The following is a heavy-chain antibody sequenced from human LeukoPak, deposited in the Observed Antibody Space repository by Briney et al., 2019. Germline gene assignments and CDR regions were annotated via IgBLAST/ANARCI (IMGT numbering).Heavy chain of an antibody. D-gene: IGHD1/OR15-1a*01. J-gene: IGHJ3*01. CDR1: GFTFTTYW. V-gene: IGHV3-7*01. Sequence: HGGSLRLSCAASGFTFTTYWMTWVRQAPGKGLEWVANMKQDGSDKYYVDSVKGRFTISRDNARKSVYLQMNSLRAEDTAVYCCVRGSQQHSRWGQGTLVSVSS. CDR2: MKQDGSDK. CDR3: VRGSQQHSR.